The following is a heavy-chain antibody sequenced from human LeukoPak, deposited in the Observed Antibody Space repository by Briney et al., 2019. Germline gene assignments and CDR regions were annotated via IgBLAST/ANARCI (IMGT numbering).Heavy chain of an antibody. CDR1: GFTFGIYA. V-gene: IGHV3-23*01. CDR3: ASSGQAGKRQIYYYYYMDV. CDR2: ISGSGGST. Sequence: HAGGSLRLSCAASGFTFGIYAMNWVRQAPGKGLEWVSAISGSGGSTYYADSVKGRFTISRDNSKNTLYLQMNSLRAEDTAVYYCASSGQAGKRQIYYYYYMDVWGKGTTVTISS. D-gene: IGHD6-19*01. J-gene: IGHJ6*03.